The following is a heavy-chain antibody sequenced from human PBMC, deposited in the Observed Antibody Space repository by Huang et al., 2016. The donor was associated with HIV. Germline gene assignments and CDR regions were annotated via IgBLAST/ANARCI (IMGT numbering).Heavy chain of an antibody. CDR3: ATKTGAMDI. D-gene: IGHD1-7*01. V-gene: IGHV3-7*03. CDR1: TFTVGAYW. Sequence: VESGGRLVQPGGSIRLSCVGSTFTVGAYWMSWVRQTPGKGLEWVANIRQDESEKYYVDSVKCRFNISRDNAKKVLFLEMNNVTVEDTATYYCATKTGAMDIWGQGTTVTVS. CDR2: IRQDESEK. J-gene: IGHJ6*02.